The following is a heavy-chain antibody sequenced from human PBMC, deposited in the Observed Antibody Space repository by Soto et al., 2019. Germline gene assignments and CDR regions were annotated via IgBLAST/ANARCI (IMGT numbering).Heavy chain of an antibody. Sequence: GGSLRLSCAASGFTVSSNYMSWVRQAPGKGLEWVSVIYSGGSTYYADSVKGRFTISRDNSKNTLYLQMNSLRAEDMAVYYCAREASSGWSGGDDAFDIWGQGTMVTVSS. J-gene: IGHJ3*02. CDR3: AREASSGWSGGDDAFDI. CDR1: GFTVSSNY. V-gene: IGHV3-53*01. CDR2: IYSGGST. D-gene: IGHD6-19*01.